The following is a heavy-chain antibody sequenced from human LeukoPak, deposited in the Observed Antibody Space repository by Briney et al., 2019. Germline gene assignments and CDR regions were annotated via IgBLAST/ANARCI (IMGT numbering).Heavy chain of an antibody. V-gene: IGHV4-59*08. D-gene: IGHD2-8*01. CDR1: GDSISNFY. J-gene: IGHJ5*01. Sequence: SETLSLTCTVSGDSISNFYWNWIRQSPGKGLEWIGNIHYSGSSVHNPSLKSRGTISIDTSRKQFFLKLSSVTAADTAVYFCALAPNSNWFDFWGPGTLVTVSS. CDR2: IHYSGSS. CDR3: ALAPNSNWFDF.